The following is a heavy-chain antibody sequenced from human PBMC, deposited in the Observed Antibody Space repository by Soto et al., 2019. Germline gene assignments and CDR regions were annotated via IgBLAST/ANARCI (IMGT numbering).Heavy chain of an antibody. CDR2: ISGGATRI. CDR3: TQDEHYSTPDH. V-gene: IGHV3-23*01. J-gene: IGHJ4*02. D-gene: IGHD3-10*01. Sequence: DVQLLESGGGLVQPGGSLRLSCAASGFTFRSFAMSWVRQPPGKDLEWVSTISGGATRISYAASVRGRFTISRDHSEDTVYLEMNSLSGEDTAIYYCTQDEHYSTPDHWGQGTQVTVSS. CDR1: GFTFRSFA.